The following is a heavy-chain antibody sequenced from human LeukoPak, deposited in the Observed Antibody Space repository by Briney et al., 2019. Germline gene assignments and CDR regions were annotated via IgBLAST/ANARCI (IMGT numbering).Heavy chain of an antibody. Sequence: ETLSLTCAVYGGSFSGYYWSWIRQAPGKGLEWVSAISGSGGSTYYADSVKGRFTISRDNSKNTLYLQMNSLRAEDTAVYYCAKSLPLRFWGQGTLVTVSS. CDR1: GGSFSGYY. J-gene: IGHJ4*02. D-gene: IGHD3-3*01. CDR3: AKSLPLRF. CDR2: ISGSGGST. V-gene: IGHV3-23*01.